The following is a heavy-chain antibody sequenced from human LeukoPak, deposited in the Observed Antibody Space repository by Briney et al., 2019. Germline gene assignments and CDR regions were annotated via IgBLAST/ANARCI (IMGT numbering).Heavy chain of an antibody. CDR1: GGTFSSYA. V-gene: IGHV1-69*05. Sequence: ASVKVSCKASGGTFSSYAISWVRQAPGQGLEWMGGIIPIFGTANYAQKFQGRVTITTDESTSTAYMELSSLRSGDTAVYYCARAKSFSSSVDIVATSLPDYWGQGTLVTVSS. J-gene: IGHJ4*02. CDR3: ARAKSFSSSVDIVATSLPDY. D-gene: IGHD5-12*01. CDR2: IIPIFGTA.